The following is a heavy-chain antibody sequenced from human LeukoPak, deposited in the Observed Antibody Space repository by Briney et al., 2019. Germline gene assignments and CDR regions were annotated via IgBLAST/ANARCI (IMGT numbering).Heavy chain of an antibody. CDR2: ISYSSGSI. Sequence: GGSLRLSCAASGFTFSSYNMNWVRQAPGKGLEWVSGISYSSGSIGYVDSVKGRFTISRDNAKNSLYLQMNSLRAEDTALYYCAKDRGGSSQLGDAFDVWGQGTMVSVSS. CDR3: AKDRGGSSQLGDAFDV. D-gene: IGHD2-15*01. V-gene: IGHV3-9*01. CDR1: GFTFSSYN. J-gene: IGHJ3*01.